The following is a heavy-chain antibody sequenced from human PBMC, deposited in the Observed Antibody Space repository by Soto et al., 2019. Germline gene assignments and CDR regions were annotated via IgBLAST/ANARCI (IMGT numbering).Heavy chain of an antibody. Sequence: QVQLQESGPGLVKPSQTLSLTCNVSGGSISSGGHYWNWIRQHPGKGLEWIGYIYYSGSASYYPSLKSRVTMSVDTSKNQFSLDLSSVTAADTAVYYCARLTRFGTHWYFDLWGRGTLVTVSS. CDR2: IYYSGSA. J-gene: IGHJ2*01. CDR3: ARLTRFGTHWYFDL. CDR1: GGSISSGGHY. D-gene: IGHD3-16*01. V-gene: IGHV4-31*03.